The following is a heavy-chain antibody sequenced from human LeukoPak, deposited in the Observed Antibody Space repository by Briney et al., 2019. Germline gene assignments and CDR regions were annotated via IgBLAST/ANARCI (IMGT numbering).Heavy chain of an antibody. J-gene: IGHJ5*02. D-gene: IGHD5-18*01. Sequence: GGSLRLSCAASGFTFSGYWMHWVRQAPGKGLVWVSRINSDGSSTNYADSVKGRFTISRDNAKNTLYLQMNTLRAEDTAVYYSARGGTYSSGLPGSWGQGTLVTVSS. CDR3: ARGGTYSSGLPGS. V-gene: IGHV3-74*01. CDR2: INSDGSST. CDR1: GFTFSGYW.